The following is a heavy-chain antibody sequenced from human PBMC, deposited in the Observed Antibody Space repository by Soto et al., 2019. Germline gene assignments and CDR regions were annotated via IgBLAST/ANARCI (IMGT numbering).Heavy chain of an antibody. V-gene: IGHV4-39*01. CDR2: IYYSGST. D-gene: IGHD3-9*01. J-gene: IGHJ6*02. Sequence: QLQLQESGPGLVKPSETLSLTCTVSGGSISSSSYYWGWIRQPPGKGLEWIGSIYYSGSTYYNPSHKSRVTISVDTSKNQFSLKLSSVTAADTAVYYCARHDYDILTGSYYGMDVWGQGTTVTVSS. CDR1: GGSISSSSYY. CDR3: ARHDYDILTGSYYGMDV.